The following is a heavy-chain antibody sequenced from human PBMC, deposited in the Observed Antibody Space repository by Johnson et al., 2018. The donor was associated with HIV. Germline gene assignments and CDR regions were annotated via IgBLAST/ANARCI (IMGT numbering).Heavy chain of an antibody. CDR3: ARGGGVVGNAFDI. Sequence: QVQLVESGGGVVQPGRSLRLSCAASGFTFSSYGMHWVRQAPGKGLEWVAVIWYDGSNKNYADSVKGRFTISRDNSKNTLYLQMGSLRAEDMAVYYCARGGGVVGNAFDIWGQGTMVTVSS. CDR1: GFTFSSYG. D-gene: IGHD1-26*01. V-gene: IGHV3-33*01. J-gene: IGHJ3*02. CDR2: IWYDGSNK.